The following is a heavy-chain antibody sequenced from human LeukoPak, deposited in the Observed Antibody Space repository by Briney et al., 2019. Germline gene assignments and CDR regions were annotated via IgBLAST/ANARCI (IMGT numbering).Heavy chain of an antibody. J-gene: IGHJ5*02. CDR1: GGSISSYY. CDR2: IYTSGST. V-gene: IGHV4-4*07. D-gene: IGHD3-10*01. Sequence: PSETLSLTCTVSGGSISSYYWSWIRQPAGKGLEWIGRIYTSGSTNYNPSLKSRVTMSVDTSKNQFSLKLSSVTAADTAVYYCARGHYGSGSYGTQVFDPWGQGTLVTVSS. CDR3: ARGHYGSGSYGTQVFDP.